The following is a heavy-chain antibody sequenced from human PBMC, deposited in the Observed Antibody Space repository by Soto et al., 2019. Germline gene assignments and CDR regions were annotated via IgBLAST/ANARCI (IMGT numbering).Heavy chain of an antibody. CDR1: GYTFSRYS. Sequence: ASVKVSCKTSGYTFSRYSISWVRQAPGQGLEWMGWISGYNGDTNYAQKVQGRVTMTIDTSTYTAYMELRSLTSDDTAIYYCAKNGQPPYYYGMDVWGQGTTVTVSS. J-gene: IGHJ6*02. V-gene: IGHV1-18*01. D-gene: IGHD2-8*01. CDR2: ISGYNGDT. CDR3: AKNGQPPYYYGMDV.